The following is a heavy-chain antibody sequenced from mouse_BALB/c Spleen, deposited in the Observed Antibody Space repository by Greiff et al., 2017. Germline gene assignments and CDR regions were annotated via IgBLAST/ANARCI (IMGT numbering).Heavy chain of an antibody. J-gene: IGHJ1*01. V-gene: IGHV14-3*02. D-gene: IGHD2-4*01. Sequence: EVKLKQSGAELVKPGASVKLSCTASGFNIKDTYMHWVKQRPEQGLEWIGRIDPANGNTKYDPKFQGKATITADTSSNTAYLQLSSLTSEDTAVYYCARGYDYAWYFDVWGAGTTVTVSS. CDR1: GFNIKDTY. CDR2: IDPANGNT. CDR3: ARGYDYAWYFDV.